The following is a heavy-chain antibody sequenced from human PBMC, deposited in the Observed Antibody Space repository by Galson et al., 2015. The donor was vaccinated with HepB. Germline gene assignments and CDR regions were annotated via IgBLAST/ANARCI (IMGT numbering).Heavy chain of an antibody. CDR3: AGGQYSSSWYVYYYYGMDV. CDR2: IIPIFGTA. J-gene: IGHJ6*02. V-gene: IGHV1-69*06. D-gene: IGHD6-13*01. Sequence: SVKVSCKASGGTFSSYAISWVRQAPGQGLEWMGGIIPIFGTANYAQKFQGRVTITADKSTSTAYMELSSLRSEDTAVYYCAGGQYSSSWYVYYYYGMDVWGQGTTVTVSS. CDR1: GGTFSSYA.